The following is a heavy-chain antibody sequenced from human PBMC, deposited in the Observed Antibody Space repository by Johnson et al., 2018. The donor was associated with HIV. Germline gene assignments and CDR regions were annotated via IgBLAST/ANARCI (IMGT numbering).Heavy chain of an antibody. J-gene: IGHJ3*02. CDR2: IKQDGSEK. D-gene: IGHD3-22*01. V-gene: IGHV3-7*03. Sequence: EVQLVESGGGLVQPGGSLRLSCAASGFTFSSYWMSWVRQAPGKGLEWVANIKQDGSEKYYVDSVKGRFTISRDNAKSSLYLQMKSRRPEDTALYYCARQHLYDRSGQGGGLDIWGQGTMVSVSS. CDR1: GFTFSSYW. CDR3: ARQHLYDRSGQGGGLDI.